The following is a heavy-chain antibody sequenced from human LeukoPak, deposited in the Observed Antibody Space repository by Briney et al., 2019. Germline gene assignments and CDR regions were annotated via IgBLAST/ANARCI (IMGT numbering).Heavy chain of an antibody. Sequence: GGSLRLSCAASGFTFSDYNMNWVRQAPGKGLEWVSSISRSSYYIYYADSVKGRFTISRDNAKNSLYLQMNSLRAEDTAVYYCARVSGIAVAGTFDYWGQGTLVTVSS. CDR2: ISRSSYYI. J-gene: IGHJ4*02. D-gene: IGHD6-19*01. CDR3: ARVSGIAVAGTFDY. V-gene: IGHV3-21*01. CDR1: GFTFSDYN.